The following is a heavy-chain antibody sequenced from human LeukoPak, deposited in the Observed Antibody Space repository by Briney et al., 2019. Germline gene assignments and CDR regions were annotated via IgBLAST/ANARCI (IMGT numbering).Heavy chain of an antibody. D-gene: IGHD3-9*01. CDR2: VNPNSGNT. CDR1: GYTFSNYD. Sequence: GASVKVSCKASGYTFSNYDVNWVRQATGQGLEWMGWVNPNSGNTGYAQKFQGRVTITRNTSISTAYMELTSLRSEDTAVYYCAREVTGYDYCGQGTLVTVSS. CDR3: AREVTGYDY. J-gene: IGHJ4*02. V-gene: IGHV1-8*03.